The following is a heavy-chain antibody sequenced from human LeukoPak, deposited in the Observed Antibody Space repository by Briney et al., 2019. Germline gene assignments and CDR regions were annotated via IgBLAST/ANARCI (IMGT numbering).Heavy chain of an antibody. CDR3: AREDYYDSSGYDY. J-gene: IGHJ4*02. V-gene: IGHV1-2*02. CDR2: INPNSGGT. D-gene: IGHD3-22*01. Sequence: ASVKVSCKASGYTFTGYYMHWVRHAPGEGLELMGWINPNSGGTNYAQKFQGRVTMTRDTSISTAYMELSRLRSDDTAVYYCAREDYYDSSGYDYWGQGTLVTVSS. CDR1: GYTFTGYY.